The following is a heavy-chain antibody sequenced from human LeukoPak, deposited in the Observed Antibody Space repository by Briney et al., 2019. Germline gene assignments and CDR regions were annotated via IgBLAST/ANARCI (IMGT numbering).Heavy chain of an antibody. D-gene: IGHD6-19*01. J-gene: IGHJ4*02. Sequence: GRSLRLSCAAPGFTFSSYAMHWVRQAPGKGLEWVAVISYDGSNKYYADSVKGRFTISRDNSKNTLYLQMNSLRAEDTAVYYCARDIAVAGPDYWGQGTLVTVSS. CDR1: GFTFSSYA. CDR3: ARDIAVAGPDY. V-gene: IGHV3-30-3*01. CDR2: ISYDGSNK.